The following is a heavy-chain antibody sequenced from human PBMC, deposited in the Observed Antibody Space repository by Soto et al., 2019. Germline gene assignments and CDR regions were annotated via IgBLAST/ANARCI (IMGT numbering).Heavy chain of an antibody. CDR3: ARDGGYSGSYYYYYGMDV. D-gene: IGHD1-26*01. J-gene: IGHJ6*02. CDR2: IYHSGST. V-gene: IGHV4-4*02. Sequence: SETLSLTCAVSGGSISSSNWWSWVRQPPGKGLERIGEIYHSGSTNYNPSLKSRVTISVDKSKNQFSLKLSSVTAADTAVYYCARDGGYSGSYYYYYGMDVWGQGTTVTVSS. CDR1: GGSISSSNW.